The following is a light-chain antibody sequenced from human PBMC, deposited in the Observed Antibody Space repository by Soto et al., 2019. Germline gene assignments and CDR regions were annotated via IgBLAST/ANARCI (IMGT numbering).Light chain of an antibody. V-gene: IGKV4-1*01. J-gene: IGKJ5*01. CDR3: QQYYSTPIT. CDR1: QSVLYTSNNKNY. Sequence: DIVMTQSPDSLAVSLGDRATLNCKSSQSVLYTSNNKNYLAWYRQKPGQPPKLLIYWASTRESGVPDRFSSSGSGTDFTLTISSLQAEDVAVYYCQQYYSTPITFGQGTRLEI. CDR2: WAS.